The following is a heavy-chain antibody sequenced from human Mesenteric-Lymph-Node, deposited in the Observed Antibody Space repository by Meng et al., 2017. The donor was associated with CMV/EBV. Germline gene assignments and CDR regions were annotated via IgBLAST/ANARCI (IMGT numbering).Heavy chain of an antibody. CDR3: ARDPYDFWSGYYPNYFDY. J-gene: IGHJ4*02. D-gene: IGHD3-3*01. CDR2: INLYGGST. CDR1: GYTFTIYQ. Sequence: ASVKVSCKASGYTFTIYQMHWVRQAPGQGLEWMGMINLYGGSTIYSQKFQGRVTMTRDTSTSTVYMELGSLRSDDTAVYYCARDPYDFWSGYYPNYFDYWGQGTLVTVSS. V-gene: IGHV1-46*01.